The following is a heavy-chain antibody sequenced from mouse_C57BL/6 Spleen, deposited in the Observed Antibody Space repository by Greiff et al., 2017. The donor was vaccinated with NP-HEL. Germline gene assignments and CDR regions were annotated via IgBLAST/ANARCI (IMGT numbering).Heavy chain of an antibody. V-gene: IGHV3-6*01. CDR2: ISYDGSN. D-gene: IGHD2-4*01. CDR3: ARDDYDGSYWYFDV. J-gene: IGHJ1*03. Sequence: EVQLQESGPGLVKPSQSLSLTCSVTGYSITSGYYWNWIRQFPGNKLEWMGYISYDGSNNYNPSLKNRISITRDTSKNQFFLKLNSVTTEDTATYYCARDDYDGSYWYFDVWGTGTTVTVSS. CDR1: GYSITSGYY.